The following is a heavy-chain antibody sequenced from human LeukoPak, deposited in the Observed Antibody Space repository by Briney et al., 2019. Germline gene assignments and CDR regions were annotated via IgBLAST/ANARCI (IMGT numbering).Heavy chain of an antibody. CDR2: ITSNGAYT. J-gene: IGHJ4*02. Sequence: GGSLRLSCAASGFTFSDYTIRWVRQAPGKRLQSVSAITSNGAYTHYADSVKGRFTISRDNSKNTLYLQMNRLRAEDTAVYYCAKTRGVMRIAAAGLDYWGQGTLVTVSS. CDR1: GFTFSDYT. CDR3: AKTRGVMRIAAAGLDY. V-gene: IGHV3-64*02. D-gene: IGHD6-13*01.